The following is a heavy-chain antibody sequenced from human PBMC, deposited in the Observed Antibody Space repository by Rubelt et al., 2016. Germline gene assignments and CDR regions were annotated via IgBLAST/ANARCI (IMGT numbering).Heavy chain of an antibody. J-gene: IGHJ6*02. CDR2: IYYSGST. CDR3: ARHCCVTYYYGMDV. D-gene: IGHD2-21*01. CDR1: GGSISSYY. Sequence: QVQLQESGPGLVKPSETLSLTCTVSGGSISSYYWSWIRQPPGKGLEWIGYIYYSGSTNYNPSLKCRVNISVDSSKNQLSLKLSSVTAADTAVYYCARHCCVTYYYGMDVWGQGTTVTVSS. V-gene: IGHV4-59*08.